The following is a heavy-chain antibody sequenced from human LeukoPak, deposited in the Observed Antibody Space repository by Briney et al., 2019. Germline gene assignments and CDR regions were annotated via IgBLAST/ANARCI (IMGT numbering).Heavy chain of an antibody. J-gene: IGHJ4*02. D-gene: IGHD4-11*01. CDR2: IYHSGST. Sequence: SKTLSLTCAVSAYSIRGDDYWGWVRQSPGKGLEWTGSIYHSGSTHYNPSLKSRITISVDTSKNQFSLMLNSVTAADTAVYYCARNRSMTTTPGFDHWGQGTLVTVSS. CDR3: ARNRSMTTTPGFDH. CDR1: AYSIRGDDY. V-gene: IGHV4-38-2*01.